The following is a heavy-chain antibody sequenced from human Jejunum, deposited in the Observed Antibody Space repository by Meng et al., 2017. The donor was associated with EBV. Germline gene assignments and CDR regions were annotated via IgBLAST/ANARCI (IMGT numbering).Heavy chain of an antibody. CDR3: TTNPSQWDH. V-gene: IGHV3-15*01. CDR2: IKSKIDGGTT. Sequence: GELVGSGGGLVQRGVSLRLSCAVSGFTFSNAWMSWVRQAPGKGPEWVARIKSKIDGGTTDYATAVKGRFTISRDDSKNTLYLQMNSLRTEDTALYYCTTNPSQWDHWGQGTLVTVSS. J-gene: IGHJ4*02. CDR1: GFTFSNAW. D-gene: IGHD6-19*01.